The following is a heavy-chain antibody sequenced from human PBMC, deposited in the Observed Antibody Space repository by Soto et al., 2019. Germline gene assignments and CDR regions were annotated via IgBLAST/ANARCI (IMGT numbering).Heavy chain of an antibody. D-gene: IGHD1-1*01. J-gene: IGHJ3*02. V-gene: IGHV1-24*01. CDR3: ATRMTTTQDDAFDI. Sequence: APVKVSFKVSGYTLTELSMHWVRQAPGKGLEWMGGFDPEDGETIYAQKFQGRVTMTEDTSTDTAYMELSSLRSEDTAVYYCATRMTTTQDDAFDIWGQGTMVTVSS. CDR1: GYTLTELS. CDR2: FDPEDGET.